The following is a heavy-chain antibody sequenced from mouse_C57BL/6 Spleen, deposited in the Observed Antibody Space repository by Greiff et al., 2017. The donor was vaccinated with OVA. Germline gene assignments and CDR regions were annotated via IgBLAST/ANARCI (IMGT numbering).Heavy chain of an antibody. CDR3: ANLITTVPFAY. V-gene: IGHV1-7*01. J-gene: IGHJ3*01. CDR2: INPSSGYT. CDR1: GYTFPSYW. D-gene: IGHD1-1*01. Sequence: QVQLKESGAELAKPGASVKLSCKASGYTFPSYWMHWVKQRPGQGLDWIGYINPSSGYTKYNQKFKDKATLTADKSSSTAYMQLSSLTYEDSAVYYCANLITTVPFAYWGQGTLVTVSA.